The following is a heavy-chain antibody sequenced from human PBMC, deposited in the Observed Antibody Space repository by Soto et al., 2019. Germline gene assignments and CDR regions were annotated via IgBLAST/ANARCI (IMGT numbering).Heavy chain of an antibody. Sequence: QLQLQESGPGLVKPAETLSLTCTVSGGSISSSDYWWGWIRQPPGKGLEWIGSIYYTGSTDYNPSLKSRVIISVDTSKNQFSLRLSSVTAADTAVYYCARQIGRGSWSLDHWGQGTLVTVSS. CDR2: IYYTGST. CDR1: GGSISSSDYW. D-gene: IGHD6-13*01. CDR3: ARQIGRGSWSLDH. J-gene: IGHJ4*02. V-gene: IGHV4-39*01.